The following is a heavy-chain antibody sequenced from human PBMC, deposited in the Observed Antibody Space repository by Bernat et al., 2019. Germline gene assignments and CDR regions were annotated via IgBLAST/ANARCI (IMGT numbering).Heavy chain of an antibody. J-gene: IGHJ4*02. V-gene: IGHV3-30*18. CDR1: GFTFSSYG. CDR3: AKELRGYYYDSSGYLFH. CDR2: ISYDGSNK. D-gene: IGHD3-22*01. Sequence: QVQLVESGGGVVQPGRSLRLSCAASGFTFSSYGMHSVRQAPGKGLEWVAVISYDGSNKYYADSVKGRFTISRDNSKNTLYLQMNSLRAEDTAVYYCAKELRGYYYDSSGYLFHWGQGTLVTVSS.